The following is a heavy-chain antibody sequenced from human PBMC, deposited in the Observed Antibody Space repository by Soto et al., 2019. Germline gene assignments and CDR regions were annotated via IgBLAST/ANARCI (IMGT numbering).Heavy chain of an antibody. CDR2: ISDSGTTT. Sequence: EVQVLESGGGSAQRGGSLRLSGAASGFTFSNYAMNWVRQPPGKGREWVSSISDSGTTTYYADSVKGRFTISRDNSKTTLHLQMNSLRAEDTAVYFCARGYVGSWSHFDHWGQGTLVTVSS. CDR1: GFTFSNYA. D-gene: IGHD6-13*01. V-gene: IGHV3-23*01. CDR3: ARGYVGSWSHFDH. J-gene: IGHJ4*02.